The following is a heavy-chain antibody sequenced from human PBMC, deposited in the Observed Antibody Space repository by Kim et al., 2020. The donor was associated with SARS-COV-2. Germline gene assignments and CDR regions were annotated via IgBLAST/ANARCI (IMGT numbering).Heavy chain of an antibody. CDR2: IFYSGTT. CDR1: GYSIRSPNYY. CDR3: ALQPYRYHSRSFSSPFDN. D-gene: IGHD6-13*01. J-gene: IGHJ4*02. V-gene: IGHV4-39*01. Sequence: SETLSLTCTVSGYSIRSPNYYWGWIRQPPGKGLEWIGTIFYSGTTYYNPSLRSRITMTVDTSKNQFSLGLRSVTAADTAVYYCALQPYRYHSRSFSSPFDNWGQGALVTVSS.